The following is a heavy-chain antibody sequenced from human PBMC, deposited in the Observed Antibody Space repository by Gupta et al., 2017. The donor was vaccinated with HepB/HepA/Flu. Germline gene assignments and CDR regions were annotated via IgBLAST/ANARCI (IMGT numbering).Heavy chain of an antibody. D-gene: IGHD6-25*01. Sequence: QVQLVESGGGVVQPGRSLTLSCVVSGFSISSYGMHWVRQAPGAGLEWLTVIWADGSKYYAESVSGRFAISKDTSDNTVYLQMKSLRGDDTAVYYCARGGRAARVQGMDFWGRGTTVTVSS. CDR2: IWADGSK. CDR1: GFSISSYG. CDR3: ARGGRAARVQGMDF. V-gene: IGHV3-33*01. J-gene: IGHJ6*02.